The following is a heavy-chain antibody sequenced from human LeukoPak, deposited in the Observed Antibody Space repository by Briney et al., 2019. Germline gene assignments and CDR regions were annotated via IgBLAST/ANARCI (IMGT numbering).Heavy chain of an antibody. J-gene: IGHJ4*02. CDR1: AFIFSGHW. D-gene: IGHD4-17*01. CDR2: IKEDGSER. V-gene: IGHV3-7*03. Sequence: GGSLRLSCEGSAFIFSGHWMNWVRQTPGKGLEWVASIKEDGSERQYVDSVKGRFSISRDNTKGSLFLQLNSLRAEDTAVYYCAKDHYGDYLIDYWGQGTLVTVSS. CDR3: AKDHYGDYLIDY.